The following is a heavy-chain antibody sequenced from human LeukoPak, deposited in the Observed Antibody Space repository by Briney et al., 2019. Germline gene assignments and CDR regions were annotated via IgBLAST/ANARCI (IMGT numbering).Heavy chain of an antibody. CDR3: ARSALHNWFDP. J-gene: IGHJ5*02. CDR2: IFHRGTT. CDR1: GGSISSNRYN. Sequence: AETLSLTCTVSGGSISSNRYNWAWIRQSPGKGLEWIGSIFHRGTTYYNPSLKRRVTLSLDTSNNHFSVTLRSVTAADTAVYYCARSALHNWFDPWGQGTLVTVSS. V-gene: IGHV4-39*02.